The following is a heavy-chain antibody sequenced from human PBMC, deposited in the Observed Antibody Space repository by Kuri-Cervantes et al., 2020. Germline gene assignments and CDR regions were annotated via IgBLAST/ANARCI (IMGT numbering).Heavy chain of an antibody. CDR1: GGSISSSNW. CDR2: IYHSGST. Sequence: SETLSLTCAVSGGSISSSNWWSWVRQPPGKGLEWIGEIYHSGSTNYNPSLKSRVTISVDTSKNQFSLKLSSVTAADTAVYYCARGRQNYYGSGSYYPFDYWGQGTLVTVSS. D-gene: IGHD3-10*01. CDR3: ARGRQNYYGSGSYYPFDY. J-gene: IGHJ4*02. V-gene: IGHV4-4*02.